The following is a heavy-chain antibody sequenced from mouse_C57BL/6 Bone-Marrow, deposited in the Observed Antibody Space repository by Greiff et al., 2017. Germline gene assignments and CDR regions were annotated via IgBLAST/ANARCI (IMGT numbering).Heavy chain of an antibody. D-gene: IGHD2-1*01. V-gene: IGHV2-9*01. CDR2: IWGGGST. Sequence: VKLVESGPGLVAPSQSLSITCTVSGFSLTSYGVDWVRQPTGKGLEWLGVIWGGGSTNYNSALMSRLSISKDNSKSQVFLKMNSLQTDDTAMYYCAKHEGWDGNYGGVFAYWGQGTLVTVSA. CDR1: GFSLTSYG. CDR3: AKHEGWDGNYGGVFAY. J-gene: IGHJ3*01.